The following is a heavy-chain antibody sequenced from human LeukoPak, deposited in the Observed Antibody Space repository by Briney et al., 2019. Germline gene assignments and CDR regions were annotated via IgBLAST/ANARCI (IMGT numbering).Heavy chain of an antibody. J-gene: IGHJ4*02. CDR2: INRSGGST. CDR1: GFAFDEHG. D-gene: IGHD2-2*01. CDR3: ARASITSPFYFDY. V-gene: IGHV3-20*04. Sequence: GGSLRLSCRASGFAFDEHGTSWVRQVPGKGLEWVSGINRSGGSTGYADPLRGRFTISRDNAKNSLYLQMDSLRAEDTALYYCARASITSPFYFDYWGQGTLVTVSS.